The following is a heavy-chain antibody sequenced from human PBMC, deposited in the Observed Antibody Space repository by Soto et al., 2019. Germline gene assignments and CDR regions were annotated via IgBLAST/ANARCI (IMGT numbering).Heavy chain of an antibody. CDR2: IYYSGST. Sequence: SETLSLTCTVSGGSISSSSYYWGWIRQPPGKGLEWIGSIYYSGSTYYNPSLKSRVTISVDTSKNQYSLKLSSVTAAGTAVYYGARLPVEGAARYYYYYYYMDVWGKGTTVTVSS. CDR3: ARLPVEGAARYYYYYYYMDV. CDR1: GGSISSSSYY. J-gene: IGHJ6*03. V-gene: IGHV4-39*01. D-gene: IGHD6-6*01.